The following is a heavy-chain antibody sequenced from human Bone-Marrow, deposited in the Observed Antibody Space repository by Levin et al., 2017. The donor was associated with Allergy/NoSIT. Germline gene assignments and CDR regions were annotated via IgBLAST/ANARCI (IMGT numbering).Heavy chain of an antibody. D-gene: IGHD6-19*01. CDR1: GFTVDDYT. J-gene: IGHJ6*02. CDR3: TGEGVAVAEPRTYYYYFAMDV. CDR2: ISWKTGNI. V-gene: IGHV3-9*01. Sequence: GGSLRLSCAASGFTVDDYTIHWVRQVPGKGLEWVSGISWKTGNIYYADSVKGRFTISRDNAKNSLYLELNSLRAEDTALYYCTGEGVAVAEPRTYYYYFAMDVWGQGTTVTVSS.